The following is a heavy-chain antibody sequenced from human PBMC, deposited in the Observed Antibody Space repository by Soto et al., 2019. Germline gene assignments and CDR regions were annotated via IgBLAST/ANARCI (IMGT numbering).Heavy chain of an antibody. D-gene: IGHD1-26*01. CDR2: IRPTGGST. J-gene: IGHJ4*02. V-gene: IGHV1-46*01. CDR3: AREGDFAFQY. Sequence: GASVKVCCTASGYTFTSYCIHWVRQAPGQGLEWMGIIRPTGGSTDYAQKFQGRVTMTRDTSTSTVYIELSGLRSEDTAVYYCAREGDFAFQYWGQGTLVTVSS. CDR1: GYTFTSYC.